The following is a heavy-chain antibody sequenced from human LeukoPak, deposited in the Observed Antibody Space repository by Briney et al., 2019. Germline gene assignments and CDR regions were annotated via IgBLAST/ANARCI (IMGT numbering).Heavy chain of an antibody. Sequence: SETLSLTCTVSGGSISSYYWSWIRQPPGKGLEWIGYIYYSGSTNYNPSLKSRVTISVDTSKNQFSLKLSSVTAADTAVYYCARAVYYDFWSGYPTFYGMDVWGQGTTVTVSS. CDR3: ARAVYYDFWSGYPTFYGMDV. V-gene: IGHV4-59*01. CDR2: IYYSGST. CDR1: GGSISSYY. D-gene: IGHD3-3*01. J-gene: IGHJ6*02.